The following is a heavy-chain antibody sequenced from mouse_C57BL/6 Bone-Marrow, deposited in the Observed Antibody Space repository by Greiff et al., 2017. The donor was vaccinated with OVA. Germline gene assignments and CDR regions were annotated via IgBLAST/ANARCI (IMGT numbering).Heavy chain of an antibody. CDR1: GYAFTGYY. CDR2: INPSTGGT. J-gene: IGHJ1*03. Sequence: VQLQQSGPELVKPGASVKISCKASGYAFTGYYMNWVKQSPEKSLEWIGEINPSTGGTTYNQKFKAKATLTVDKSSSTAYMQLKSLTSEDSAVYYCAGTGEYYGSSYVYWYFDVWGTGTTVTVSS. V-gene: IGHV1-42*01. CDR3: AGTGEYYGSSYVYWYFDV. D-gene: IGHD1-1*01.